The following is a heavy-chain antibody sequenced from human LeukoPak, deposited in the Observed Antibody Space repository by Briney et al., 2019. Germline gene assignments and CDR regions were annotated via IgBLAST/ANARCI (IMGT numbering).Heavy chain of an antibody. CDR1: GGSISSYY. CDR3: ARCGLERWSSVDY. Sequence: PSETLSLTCTVSGGSISSYYWSWMRQPPGKGLEWIGYIYYSGSTNYNPSLKSRVTISVDTSKNQFSLKLSSVTAADTAVYYCARCGLERWSSVDYWGQGTLVTVSS. J-gene: IGHJ4*02. CDR2: IYYSGST. V-gene: IGHV4-59*08. D-gene: IGHD5-12*01.